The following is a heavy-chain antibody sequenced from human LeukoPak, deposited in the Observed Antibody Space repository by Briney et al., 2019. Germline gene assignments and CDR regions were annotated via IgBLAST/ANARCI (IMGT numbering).Heavy chain of an antibody. CDR3: ATRRYYYDSSGRTTYYSMDV. CDR2: ISGSGGST. CDR1: GFTLSRCA. V-gene: IGHV3-23*01. D-gene: IGHD3-22*01. J-gene: IGHJ6*03. Sequence: GGSLRLSCAASGFTLSRCAMSWVRQAPGKGLEWVSAISGSGGSTYYADSVKGRFTISRDNSKNTLYLQMNSLRAEDTAVYYCATRRYYYDSSGRTTYYSMDVWGKGTTVTVSS.